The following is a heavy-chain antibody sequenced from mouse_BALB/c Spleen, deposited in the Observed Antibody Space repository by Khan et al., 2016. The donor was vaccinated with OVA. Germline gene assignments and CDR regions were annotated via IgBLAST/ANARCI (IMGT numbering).Heavy chain of an antibody. CDR3: ASGNYYGYAMDY. Sequence: VQLKESGPGLVKPSQSLSLTCTVSGYSITSNYAWNWIRQFPGNKLEWMGYISYSGSTSYNPSLKSRISITRDTSKNQFFLQLSSVTTEDTATXYCASGNYYGYAMDYWGQGTSVTVSS. CDR1: GYSITSNYA. V-gene: IGHV3-2*02. D-gene: IGHD1-1*01. J-gene: IGHJ4*01. CDR2: ISYSGST.